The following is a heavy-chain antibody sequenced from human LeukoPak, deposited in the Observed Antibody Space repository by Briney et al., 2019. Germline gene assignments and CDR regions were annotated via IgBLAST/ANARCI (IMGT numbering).Heavy chain of an antibody. CDR2: INPNSGGT. V-gene: IGHV1-2*06. J-gene: IGHJ4*02. CDR3: ARAVMDYGDYEGGY. CDR1: GYTFTDYY. Sequence: ASVKVSCKASGYTFTDYYIHWVRQRQAPGQGLEWMGRINPNSGGTNYAQKLQGRVTMTTDTSTSTAYMELRSLRSDDTAVYYCARAVMDYGDYEGGYWGQGTLVTVSS. D-gene: IGHD4-17*01.